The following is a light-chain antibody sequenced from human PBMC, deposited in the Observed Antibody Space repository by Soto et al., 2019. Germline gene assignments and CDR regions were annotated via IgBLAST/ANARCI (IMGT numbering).Light chain of an antibody. Sequence: DIQMTQSPSSLSASVGDRVTSTCRASQSILRYLTWYQHKPGKAPKLLIHAASSLQSGVPSRFSGSGSGTDFTLTISSLQPEDFATYYCQQSYSTPITFGQGTRLEIK. V-gene: IGKV1-39*01. CDR3: QQSYSTPIT. J-gene: IGKJ5*01. CDR2: AAS. CDR1: QSILRY.